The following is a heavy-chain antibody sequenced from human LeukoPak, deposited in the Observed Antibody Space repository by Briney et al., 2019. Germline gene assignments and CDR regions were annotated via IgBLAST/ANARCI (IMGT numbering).Heavy chain of an antibody. V-gene: IGHV1-69*05. CDR2: IIPIFGTA. D-gene: IGHD2-21*02. CDR3: AIMVVTAIPAYYYYYYMDV. CDR1: GGTFSSYA. J-gene: IGHJ6*03. Sequence: AASVKVSCKAYGGTFSSYAISWVRQAPGQGLEWMGGIIPIFGTANYAQKFQGRVTITTDESTSTAYMELSSLRSEDTAVYYCAIMVVTAIPAYYYYYYMDVWGKGTTVTVSS.